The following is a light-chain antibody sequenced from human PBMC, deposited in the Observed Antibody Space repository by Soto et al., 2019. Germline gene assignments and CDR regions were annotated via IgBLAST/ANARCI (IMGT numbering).Light chain of an antibody. Sequence: EIVLAQSPATLSLSPGEIATLSCRASYSISTYLAWYRQKPGQAPRLLIYDVSKRAAGVPARFSGSGSGTYFTLTLSSLAPEDFEVYYCQQRSNWPPGLTFGGGTKVEI. CDR3: QQRSNWPPGLT. CDR2: DVS. V-gene: IGKV3-11*01. CDR1: YSISTY. J-gene: IGKJ4*01.